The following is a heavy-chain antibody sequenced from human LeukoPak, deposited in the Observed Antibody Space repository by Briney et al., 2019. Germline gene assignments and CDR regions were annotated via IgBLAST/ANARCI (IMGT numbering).Heavy chain of an antibody. D-gene: IGHD5-12*01. Sequence: PGGSLRLSCAGSGFSFSSYGMHWVRQAPGKGLEWTGSIDHSGSTYYNPSLKSRVTISVDTSKNQFSLKLSSETAADTAVYYCARTIHIVATPTGFDYWGQGTLVTVSS. J-gene: IGHJ4*02. CDR3: ARTIHIVATPTGFDY. CDR2: IDHSGST. CDR1: GFSFSSYG. V-gene: IGHV4-38-2*01.